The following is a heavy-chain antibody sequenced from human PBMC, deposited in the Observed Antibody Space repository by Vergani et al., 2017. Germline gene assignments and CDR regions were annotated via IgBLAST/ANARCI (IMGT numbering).Heavy chain of an antibody. CDR1: GFTFSSYS. CDR3: ARDLSGLPWD. CDR2: ISSSSSYI. D-gene: IGHD3-10*01. Sequence: EVQLVESGGGLVKPGGSLRLSCAASGFTFSSYSMNWVRQAPGKGLEWVSSISSSSSYIYYADSVKGRFTISRDTAKNSVFLHMNSLAADDTGVYYCARDLSGLPWDWGQGTLVSVSS. V-gene: IGHV3-21*06. J-gene: IGHJ4*02.